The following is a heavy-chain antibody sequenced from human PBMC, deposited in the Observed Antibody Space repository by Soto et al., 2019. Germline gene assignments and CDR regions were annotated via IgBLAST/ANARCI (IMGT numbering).Heavy chain of an antibody. CDR3: AKDMIASTLADFFAY. Sequence: EVQLLESGGGLIQPGGSLRLSCEASGFTFSNYGMTWVRLAPGKGLEWVSTISGSGGRTFYADTVKGRFTISRDNSKNTLYLQMTSLRAEDTAVYYCAKDMIASTLADFFAYWGQGTLVTVSS. J-gene: IGHJ4*02. CDR2: ISGSGGRT. CDR1: GFTFSNYG. V-gene: IGHV3-23*01. D-gene: IGHD2-21*01.